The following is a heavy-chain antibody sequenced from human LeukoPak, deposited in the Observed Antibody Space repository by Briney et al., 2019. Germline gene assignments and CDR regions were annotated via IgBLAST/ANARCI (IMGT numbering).Heavy chain of an antibody. Sequence: PGGSLRLTCAASGFNVNSNYMTWVRQAPGKGLEWVSVIYSGGTTYYADSVKGRFSISRDNSKNTVYLRMNSLRVEDTAVYYCARAGYYDSSGYYCWGQGTLVTVSS. J-gene: IGHJ4*02. D-gene: IGHD3-22*01. CDR3: ARAGYYDSSGYYC. CDR2: IYSGGTT. V-gene: IGHV3-66*02. CDR1: GFNVNSNY.